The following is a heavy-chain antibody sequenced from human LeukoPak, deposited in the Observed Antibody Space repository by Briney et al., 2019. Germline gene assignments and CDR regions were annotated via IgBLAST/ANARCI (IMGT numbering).Heavy chain of an antibody. CDR2: IKNDGSEK. CDR1: GFPFSTYW. J-gene: IGHJ4*02. D-gene: IGHD5-12*01. Sequence: GGSLRLSCAASGFPFSTYWITWVRQAPGKGLEWVANIKNDGSEKNYVDSVRGRFTISRDNAENSLFLQMNSLRVEDTAIYYCTRDSGLTGYDLLDYWGQGTLVTVSS. V-gene: IGHV3-7*01. CDR3: TRDSGLTGYDLLDY.